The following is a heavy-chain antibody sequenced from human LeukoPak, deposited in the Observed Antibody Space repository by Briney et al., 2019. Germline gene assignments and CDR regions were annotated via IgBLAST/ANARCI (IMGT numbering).Heavy chain of an antibody. J-gene: IGHJ6*04. V-gene: IGHV3-48*03. D-gene: IGHD3-10*02. Sequence: GGSLRLSCAASGFPFSGFDMNWVRQAPGKGLEWVSYISSSGSTIYYADSVKGRFTISRDNAKNSLYLQMNSLRAEDTAVYYCAELGITMIGGVWGKGTTVTISS. CDR1: GFPFSGFD. CDR2: ISSSGSTI. CDR3: AELGITMIGGV.